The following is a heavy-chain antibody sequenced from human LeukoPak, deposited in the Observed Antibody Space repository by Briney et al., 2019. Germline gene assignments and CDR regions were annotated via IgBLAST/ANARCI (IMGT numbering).Heavy chain of an antibody. CDR1: GYSISSGYY. J-gene: IGHJ3*02. CDR3: ARAGNQYCSGGSCYPI. CDR2: IYTSGST. Sequence: SETLSLTCPVSGYSISSGYYWGWIRQPPGKGLEWIGRIYTSGSTNYNPSLKSRVTISVDTSKNQFSLKLSSVTAADTAVYYCARAGNQYCSGGSCYPIWGQGTMVTVSS. V-gene: IGHV4-38-2*02. D-gene: IGHD2-15*01.